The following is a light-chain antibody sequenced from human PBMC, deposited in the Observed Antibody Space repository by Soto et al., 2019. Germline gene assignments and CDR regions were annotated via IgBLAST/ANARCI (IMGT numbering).Light chain of an antibody. V-gene: IGKV3-15*01. CDR2: GAS. CDR3: QQYNQWPIT. J-gene: IGKJ5*01. Sequence: EIVMTQPPATLSVSKGERATHTCRASQSVSSNLAWYQQKPGQAPRLLIYGASTRATGIPARFSGSGSGTEFTLTISSLQSEDFAVFYCQQYNQWPITSGQGTRLEI. CDR1: QSVSSN.